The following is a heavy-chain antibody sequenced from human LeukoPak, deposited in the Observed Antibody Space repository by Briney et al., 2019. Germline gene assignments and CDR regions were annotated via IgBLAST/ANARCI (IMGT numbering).Heavy chain of an antibody. CDR2: INNIGSVT. D-gene: IGHD4-17*01. CDR1: GFTFSAYS. J-gene: IGHJ4*02. Sequence: QAGGSLRLSCAASGFTFSAYSLNWVRQAPGKGLEWVSYINNIGSVTHYADSVKGRFTISRDNAKNSVYLQMNSLRAEDTAVYYCAKDDDYGESDYFDYWGQGTLVTVSS. CDR3: AKDDDYGESDYFDY. V-gene: IGHV3-48*01.